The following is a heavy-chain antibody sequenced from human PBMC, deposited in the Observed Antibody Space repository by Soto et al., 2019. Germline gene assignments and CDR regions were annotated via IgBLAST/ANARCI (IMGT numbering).Heavy chain of an antibody. CDR1: GYTFTSYG. D-gene: IGHD6-19*01. V-gene: IGHV1-18*01. CDR2: ISAYNGNT. CDR3: ARHTGQRPGYSRGWEIANWFDP. J-gene: IGHJ5*02. Sequence: QVQLVQSGAEVKKPGASVKVSCKASGYTFTSYGISWVRQAPGQGLEWMGWISAYNGNTNYAQELQGRVTMTTDTSTSTADMELRSLRSDDTAVYYCARHTGQRPGYSRGWEIANWFDPWGQGTLVTVSS.